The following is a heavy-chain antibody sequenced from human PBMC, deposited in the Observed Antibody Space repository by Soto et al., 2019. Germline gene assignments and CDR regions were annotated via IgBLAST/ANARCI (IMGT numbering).Heavy chain of an antibody. J-gene: IGHJ3*02. CDR3: ARDHSGYDFGAFDI. CDR1: GFTFSSYS. V-gene: IGHV3-21*01. D-gene: IGHD5-12*01. Sequence: EVQLVESGGGLVKPGGSLRLSCAASGFTFSSYSMNWVRQAPGKGLEWVSSISSSSSYIYYADSVKGRFTISRDNAKNSLYLKMNSLRAEDTAVYYCARDHSGYDFGAFDIWGQGTMVTVSS. CDR2: ISSSSSYI.